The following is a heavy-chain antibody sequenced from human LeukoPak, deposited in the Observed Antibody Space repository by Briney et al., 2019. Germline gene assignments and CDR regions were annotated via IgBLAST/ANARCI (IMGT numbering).Heavy chain of an antibody. CDR3: AADRAGSYLRFVY. CDR1: GFTFTSSV. CDR2: IVVGSGNT. V-gene: IGHV1-58*01. Sequence: GTSVKVSCKASGFTFTSSVVQWVRQARGQRLEWIGWIVVGSGNTNYAQKFQERVTITRDMSISTAYMELSSLRFEDTAVYYCAADRAGSYLRFVYWGQGTPVTVSS. J-gene: IGHJ4*02. D-gene: IGHD3-10*01.